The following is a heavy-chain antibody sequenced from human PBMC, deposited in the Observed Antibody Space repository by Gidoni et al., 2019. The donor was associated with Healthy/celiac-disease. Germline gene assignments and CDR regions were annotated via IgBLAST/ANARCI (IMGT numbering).Heavy chain of an antibody. CDR1: GFTFSNYA. Sequence: EVQLVESGGGLVQPGGSLRLSCAASGFTFSNYAMTWVRQAPGKGLEWVSSINDNGGSTNYADSVKGRFTISRDNSRNSLYLQMNSLRAEDTAIYYCAKCPITMVRGAYDAFDIWGQGTKVTVSS. CDR3: AKCPITMVRGAYDAFDI. CDR2: INDNGGST. J-gene: IGHJ3*02. D-gene: IGHD3-10*01. V-gene: IGHV3-23*04.